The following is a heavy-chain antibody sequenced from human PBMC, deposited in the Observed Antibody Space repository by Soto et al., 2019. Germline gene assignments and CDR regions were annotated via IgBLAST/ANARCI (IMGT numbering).Heavy chain of an antibody. CDR3: ARFRTLRVYFDY. Sequence: EASVKVSCKASGYTFTGYYMHWVRQAPGQGLEWMGWINPNSGGTNYAQKFQGRVTMTRDTSISTAYMELSRLRSDDTAVYYCARFRTLRVYFDYWGQGTLVTVYS. V-gene: IGHV1-2*02. CDR2: INPNSGGT. J-gene: IGHJ4*02. CDR1: GYTFTGYY.